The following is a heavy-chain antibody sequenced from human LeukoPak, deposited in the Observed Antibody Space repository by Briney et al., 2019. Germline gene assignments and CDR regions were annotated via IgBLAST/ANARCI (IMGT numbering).Heavy chain of an antibody. V-gene: IGHV1-69*13. D-gene: IGHD2-2*03. CDR3: ARGDGYCSSTSCYNWFDP. CDR2: IIPIFGTA. CDR1: GGTFSSYA. J-gene: IGHJ5*02. Sequence: SVKVSCKASGGTFSSYAISWVRQAPGQGLEWMGGIIPIFGTANYAQKLQGRVTITADESTSTAYMELSSLRSEDTAVYYCARGDGYCSSTSCYNWFDPWGQGTLVTVSS.